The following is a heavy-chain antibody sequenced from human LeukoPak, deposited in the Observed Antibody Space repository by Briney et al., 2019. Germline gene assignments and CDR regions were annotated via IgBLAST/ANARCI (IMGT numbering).Heavy chain of an antibody. Sequence: PGGSLRLSCAASGFTFSSYWMNWVRQAPGKGLEWVANIKQDGSEKYYVDSVKGRFTISRDNAKNSQYLQMNSLRAEDTAVYYCARGVRRGPQYYFDYWGQGTLVTVSS. CDR1: GFTFSSYW. J-gene: IGHJ4*02. D-gene: IGHD4-11*01. CDR2: IKQDGSEK. CDR3: ARGVRRGPQYYFDY. V-gene: IGHV3-7*01.